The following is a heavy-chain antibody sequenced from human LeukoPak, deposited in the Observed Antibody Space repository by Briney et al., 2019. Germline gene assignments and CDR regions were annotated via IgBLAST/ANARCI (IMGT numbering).Heavy chain of an antibody. Sequence: SETLSLTCTVSGGSISSGGYYWSWIRQHPGKGLEWIGYIYYSGSTYYNPSLKSRVTISVDTSKNQFSLKLSSVTAADTAVYYCARHDFGPWYFDLWGRGTLVTVSS. CDR1: GGSISSGGYY. CDR3: ARHDFGPWYFDL. D-gene: IGHD3/OR15-3a*01. V-gene: IGHV4-31*03. CDR2: IYYSGST. J-gene: IGHJ2*01.